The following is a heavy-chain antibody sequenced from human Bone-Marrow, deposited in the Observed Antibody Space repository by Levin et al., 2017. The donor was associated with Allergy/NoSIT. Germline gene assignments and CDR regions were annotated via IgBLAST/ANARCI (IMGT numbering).Heavy chain of an antibody. CDR3: AKRGGMTTAGSSPVDY. CDR2: ISGSGGRT. Sequence: ETLSLTCAASGFTFSSYAMTWVRQAPGKGLEWVSVISGSGGRTYYADSVKGRFTISRDNSKNTLYLQMSSLRADDTAVYYCAKRGGMTTAGSSPVDYWGRGTLVTVSS. J-gene: IGHJ4*02. CDR1: GFTFSSYA. V-gene: IGHV3-23*01. D-gene: IGHD6-13*01.